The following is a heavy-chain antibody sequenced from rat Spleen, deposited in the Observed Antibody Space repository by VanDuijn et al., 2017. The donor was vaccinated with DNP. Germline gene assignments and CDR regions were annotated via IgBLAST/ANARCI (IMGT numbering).Heavy chain of an antibody. D-gene: IGHD3-4*01. CDR3: ARCNLYAMDA. Sequence: EVRLVESGGGLVQPGRSMKLSCAASGFTFSSFPMAWVRQAPKKGLEWVATISTSGSRTYYPDSVKGRFTISRDNAKSTLYLQMNSLRSEDTATYYCARCNLYAMDAWGQGTSVTVSS. CDR2: ISTSGSRT. J-gene: IGHJ4*01. V-gene: IGHV5-46*01. CDR1: GFTFSSFP.